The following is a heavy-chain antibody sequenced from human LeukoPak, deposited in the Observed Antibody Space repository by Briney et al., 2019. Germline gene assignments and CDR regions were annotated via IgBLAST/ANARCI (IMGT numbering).Heavy chain of an antibody. Sequence: EASVKVSCKASGYTFTGYFMHWVRQAPGQGLEWMGWINPDSGDTHYAQRFQDRVTMTRDTSMSAAYMELSRLRSDDTAVFYCARGGTYSHFDYWGQGTLVTVSS. CDR1: GYTFTGYF. V-gene: IGHV1-2*02. D-gene: IGHD1-26*01. CDR3: ARGGTYSHFDY. CDR2: INPDSGDT. J-gene: IGHJ4*02.